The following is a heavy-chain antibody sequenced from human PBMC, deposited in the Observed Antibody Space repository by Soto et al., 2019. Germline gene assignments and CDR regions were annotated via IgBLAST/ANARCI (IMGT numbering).Heavy chain of an antibody. J-gene: IGHJ4*02. Sequence: PGGSLRLSCAASGFTFSSYSMNWVRQAPGKGLEWVSSISSSSSYIYYADSVKGRFTISRDNAKNSLYLQMNSLRAEDTAVYYCARDMTWFGESGPYDYWGQGTLVTVSS. CDR2: ISSSSSYI. CDR3: ARDMTWFGESGPYDY. V-gene: IGHV3-21*01. CDR1: GFTFSSYS. D-gene: IGHD3-10*01.